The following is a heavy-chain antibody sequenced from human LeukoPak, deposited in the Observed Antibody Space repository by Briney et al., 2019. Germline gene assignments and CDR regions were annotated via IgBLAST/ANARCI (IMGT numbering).Heavy chain of an antibody. J-gene: IGHJ5*02. CDR3: ARVGGGGWFDP. CDR1: GFTFSSYS. Sequence: GGSLRLSCAASGFTFSSYSMSWVRQAPGKGLEWVSVIYSGGSTYYADSVKGRFTISRDNSKNTLYLQMNSLRAEDTAVYYCARVGGGGWFDPWGQGTLVTVSS. V-gene: IGHV3-53*01. CDR2: IYSGGST. D-gene: IGHD3-16*01.